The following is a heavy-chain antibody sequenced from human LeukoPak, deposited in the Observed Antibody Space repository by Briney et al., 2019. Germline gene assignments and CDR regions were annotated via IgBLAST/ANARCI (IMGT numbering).Heavy chain of an antibody. CDR2: IIPILGIA. D-gene: IGHD6-13*01. CDR1: GGTFSSYA. CDR3: ARDLPYSSSWSYYYSGMDV. Sequence: SVKVSCKASGGTFSSYAISWVRQAPGQGLEWMGRIIPILGIANYAQKFQGRVTITADKSTSTAYMELSSLRSEDTAVYYCARDLPYSSSWSYYYSGMDVWGQGTTVTVSS. J-gene: IGHJ6*02. V-gene: IGHV1-69*04.